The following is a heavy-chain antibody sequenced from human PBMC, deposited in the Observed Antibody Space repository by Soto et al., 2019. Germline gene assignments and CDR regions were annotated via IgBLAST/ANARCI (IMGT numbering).Heavy chain of an antibody. CDR1: GGSFSGYY. Sequence: QVQLQQWGAGLLKPSETLSLTCAVYGGSFSGYYWSWIRQPPGKGLEWIGEINHSGSTNYNPSLKSRVTISVDTSKNQFSLKLSSVTAADTAVYYCARRGNRVFGVVIVQCTWFDPWGQGTLVTVSS. J-gene: IGHJ5*02. CDR3: ARRGNRVFGVVIVQCTWFDP. D-gene: IGHD3-3*01. CDR2: INHSGST. V-gene: IGHV4-34*01.